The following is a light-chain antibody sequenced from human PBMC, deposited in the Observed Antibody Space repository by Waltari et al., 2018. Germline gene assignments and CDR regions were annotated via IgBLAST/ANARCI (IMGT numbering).Light chain of an antibody. CDR3: LQHNSYPYS. CDR1: QGISRF. J-gene: IGKJ2*03. Sequence: DIQMTQSPSSLSASVGDTLTITCRSSQGISRFLNWFQQKPGKAPKVLIYAASRLESGVPSRFSGSGSGTEFTLTISSLQPEDFATYFCLQHNSYPYSFGQGTKVEIK. CDR2: AAS. V-gene: IGKV1-17*01.